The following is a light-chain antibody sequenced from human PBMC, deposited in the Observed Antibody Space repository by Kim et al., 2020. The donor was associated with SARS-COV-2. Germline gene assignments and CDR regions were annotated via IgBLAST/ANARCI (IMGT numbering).Light chain of an antibody. V-gene: IGKV3-15*01. CDR2: GAS. CDR3: QQYNNWPPKSYT. CDR1: QSVSSN. J-gene: IGKJ2*01. Sequence: PGERATLSCRASQSVSSNLAWYQQKPGQAPRLLIYGASTRATGIPARFSGSGSGTEFTLTISSLQSEDFAVYYCQQYNNWPPKSYTFGQGTKLEIK.